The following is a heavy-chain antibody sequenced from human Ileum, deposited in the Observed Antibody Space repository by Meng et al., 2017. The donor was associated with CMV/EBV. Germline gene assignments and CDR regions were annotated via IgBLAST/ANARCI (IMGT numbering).Heavy chain of an antibody. J-gene: IGHJ5*02. CDR2: ICGTGTT. D-gene: IGHD3-10*01. Sequence: QGLRQGPGPGLCRPPETLSSTCIVSDDSLRTSSWNWIRQSAGSRLEWIGRICGTGTTNYNPSFKSRVTLSLDKSKNQFSLKLSSVTAADTAVYYCARRIREVREISWENWLAPWGQGTLVTVSS. V-gene: IGHV4-4*07. CDR1: DDSLRTSS. CDR3: ARRIREVREISWENWLAP.